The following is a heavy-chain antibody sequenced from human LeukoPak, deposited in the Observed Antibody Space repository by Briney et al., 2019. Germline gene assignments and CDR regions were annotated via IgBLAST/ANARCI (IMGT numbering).Heavy chain of an antibody. V-gene: IGHV1-2*02. CDR1: GGTFSSYA. D-gene: IGHD3-3*01. CDR3: ARDGTIFGVVSYYYYMDV. CDR2: INPNSGGT. J-gene: IGHJ6*03. Sequence: ASVKVSCKASGGTFSSYAISWVRQAPGQGLEWMGWINPNSGGTNYAQKFQGRVTMTRDTSISTAYMELSRLRSDDTAVYYCARDGTIFGVVSYYYYMDVWGKGTTVTVSS.